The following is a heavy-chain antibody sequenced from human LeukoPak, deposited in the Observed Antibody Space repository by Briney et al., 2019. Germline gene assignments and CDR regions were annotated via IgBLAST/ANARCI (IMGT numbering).Heavy chain of an antibody. V-gene: IGHV3-20*04. Sequence: GGSLRLSCAASGFTFDDFGMTWVRHAPGKGLEWVSGIKWNGADTGYADSVKGRFTISRDNAKNSLYLQMNSLRVEDTALYYCARSEGYYYYMDVWGKGTTVTVSS. CDR2: IKWNGADT. CDR3: ARSEGYYYYMDV. CDR1: GFTFDDFG. J-gene: IGHJ6*03.